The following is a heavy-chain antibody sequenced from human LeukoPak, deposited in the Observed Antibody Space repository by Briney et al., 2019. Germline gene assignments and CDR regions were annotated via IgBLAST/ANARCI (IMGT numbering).Heavy chain of an antibody. V-gene: IGHV6-1*01. CDR1: SDSVSSQNGA. D-gene: IGHD6-19*01. CDR3: ARDFGTTGWHTFDC. J-gene: IGHJ4*02. Sequence: SQTLSLTCVVSSDSVSSQNGAWNWIRQSPSRGLEWLGRTYYRSKWYNDYAESMEGRMTISQDTSKNQYSLHLNSVTPDDTAVYYCARDFGTTGWHTFDCWGQGTLVTVSS. CDR2: TYYRSKWYN.